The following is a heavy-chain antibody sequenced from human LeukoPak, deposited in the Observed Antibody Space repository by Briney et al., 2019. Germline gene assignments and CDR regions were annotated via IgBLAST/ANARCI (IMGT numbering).Heavy chain of an antibody. J-gene: IGHJ4*02. V-gene: IGHV3-21*01. CDR2: ISSSSSYI. CDR1: GFTFSSYS. Sequence: PGGSLRLSCAASGFTFSSYSMNWVRQAPGKGLEWVSSISSSSSYIYYADSVKGRFTISRDNAKNSLYLHMSSLRAEDTAVYYCARDRDSSGYPTFDYWGQGTLVTVSS. D-gene: IGHD3-22*01. CDR3: ARDRDSSGYPTFDY.